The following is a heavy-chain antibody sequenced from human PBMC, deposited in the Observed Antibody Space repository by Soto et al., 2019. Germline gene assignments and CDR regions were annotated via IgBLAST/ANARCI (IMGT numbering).Heavy chain of an antibody. D-gene: IGHD2-2*02. CDR2: INAGNGNT. CDR3: ARGPRCSSTSCYNDY. J-gene: IGHJ4*02. CDR1: GYTFTSYA. V-gene: IGHV1-3*01. Sequence: GASVKVSCKASGYTFTSYAMHWVRQAPGQRLEWMGWINAGNGNTKYSQKLQGRVTITRDTSASTAYIELSSLRSEDTAVYYCARGPRCSSTSCYNDYWGQGTLVTVSS.